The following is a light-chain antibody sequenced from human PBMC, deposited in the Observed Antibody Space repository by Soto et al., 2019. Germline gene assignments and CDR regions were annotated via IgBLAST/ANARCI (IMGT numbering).Light chain of an antibody. CDR3: QQNVRSPT. J-gene: IGKJ3*01. CDR1: QSLVNTY. CDR2: DAS. V-gene: IGKV3-20*01. Sequence: LLTQSPGSLSLSPGDRATLSCRASQSLVNTYVAWYQQKAGQAPRLLISDASTRATGIPDRFRCRYLASGTDFTLFISRLEPEDCGVFYCQQNVRSPTFGPGTKVDIK.